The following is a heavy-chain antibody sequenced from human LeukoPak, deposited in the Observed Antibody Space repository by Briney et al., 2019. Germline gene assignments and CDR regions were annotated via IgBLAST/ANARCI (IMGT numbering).Heavy chain of an antibody. D-gene: IGHD3-10*01. CDR1: GFPFNAYW. CDR3: ARSLPYGTTXYGRSDF. CDR2: IRQDGDTK. V-gene: IGHV3-7*03. Sequence: GSLRLSCAASGFPFNAYWMTWVRQAPGKGLEWVANIRQDGDTKYYVDSVKGRFTISRDNAMNSLYLQMNSLRAEDTAIYYCARSLPYGTTXYGRSDFWGQXXLXTVSS. J-gene: IGHJ4*02.